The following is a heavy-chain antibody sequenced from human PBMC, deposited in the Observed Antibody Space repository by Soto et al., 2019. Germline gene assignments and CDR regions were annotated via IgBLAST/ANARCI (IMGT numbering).Heavy chain of an antibody. Sequence: QVQLQESGPGLVKPSGTLSLTCAVSGGSISSSNWWSWVRQPPGKGLGWIGEIYHSGSTNYNPSLKSRVTISVDKSKNQFSLKLSSVTAADTAVYYCARDPGRITIFGVVKYYYGMDVWGQGTTVTVSS. CDR2: IYHSGST. CDR1: GGSISSSNW. CDR3: ARDPGRITIFGVVKYYYGMDV. J-gene: IGHJ6*02. D-gene: IGHD3-3*01. V-gene: IGHV4-4*02.